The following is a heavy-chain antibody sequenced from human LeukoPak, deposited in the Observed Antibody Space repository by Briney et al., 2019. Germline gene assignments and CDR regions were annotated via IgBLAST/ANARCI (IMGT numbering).Heavy chain of an antibody. CDR3: ARDDCSSTSCYFDSYYYGMDV. V-gene: IGHV1-69*13. J-gene: IGHJ6*02. Sequence: RASVKVSCKASGGTFSSYAISWVRQAPGQGLEWMGGIIPIFGTANYAQKFQGRVTTTADESTSTAYMELSSLRSEDTAVYYCARDDCSSTSCYFDSYYYGMDVWGQGTTVTVSS. CDR1: GGTFSSYA. D-gene: IGHD2-2*01. CDR2: IIPIFGTA.